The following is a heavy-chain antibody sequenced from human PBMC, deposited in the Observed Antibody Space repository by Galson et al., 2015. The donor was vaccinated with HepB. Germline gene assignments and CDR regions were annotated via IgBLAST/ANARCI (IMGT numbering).Heavy chain of an antibody. J-gene: IGHJ6*02. D-gene: IGHD2-15*01. CDR1: GFTFSSYA. CDR3: ARGDIGEAKPDYYYYGMDV. V-gene: IGHV1-69*01. CDR2: IIPIFGTA. Sequence: SCAASGFTFSSYAISWVRQAPGQGLEWMGGIIPIFGTANYAQKFQGRVTITADESTSTAYMELSSLRSEDTAVYYCARGDIGEAKPDYYYYGMDVWGQGTTVTVSS.